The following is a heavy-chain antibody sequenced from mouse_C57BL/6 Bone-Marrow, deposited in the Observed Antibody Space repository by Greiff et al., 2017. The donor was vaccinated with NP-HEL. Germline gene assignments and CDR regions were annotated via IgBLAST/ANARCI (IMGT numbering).Heavy chain of an antibody. Sequence: DVMLVESGGGLVQPGGSLKLSCAASGFTFSDYGMAWVRQAPRKGPEWVAFISNLAYSIYYADTVTGRFTISRENAKNPLYLEMSSLRSEDTAVYYCARQGEGGFAYWGQGTLVTVSA. J-gene: IGHJ3*01. CDR3: ARQGEGGFAY. CDR2: ISNLAYSI. CDR1: GFTFSDYG. V-gene: IGHV5-15*01.